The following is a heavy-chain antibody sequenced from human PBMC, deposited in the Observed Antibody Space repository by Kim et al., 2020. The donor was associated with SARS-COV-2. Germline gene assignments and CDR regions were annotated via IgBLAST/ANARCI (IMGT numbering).Heavy chain of an antibody. J-gene: IGHJ5*02. CDR1: GGSFSGYY. D-gene: IGHD3-10*01. Sequence: SETLSLTCAVYGGSFSGYYWSWIRQPPGKGLEWIGEINHSGSTNYNPSLKSRVTISVDTSKNQFSLKLSSVTAADTAVYYCARDGEAYYYGSGSYGNWFDPWGQGTLVTVSS. V-gene: IGHV4-34*01. CDR3: ARDGEAYYYGSGSYGNWFDP. CDR2: INHSGST.